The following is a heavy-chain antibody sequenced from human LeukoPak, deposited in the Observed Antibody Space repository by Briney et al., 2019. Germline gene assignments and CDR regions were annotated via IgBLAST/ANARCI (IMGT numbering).Heavy chain of an antibody. J-gene: IGHJ6*03. V-gene: IGHV4-38-2*02. Sequence: SETLSLTCTVSGYSISSTYYWGWIRQPPGKGLEWVGSVFHSGNTYYNPSLKSRITISADTSKNQFSLKLSSVTAADTAVYYCARVVYSGYDFRGAMDVWGKGTTVTVSS. CDR3: ARVVYSGYDFRGAMDV. CDR2: VFHSGNT. CDR1: GYSISSTYY. D-gene: IGHD5-12*01.